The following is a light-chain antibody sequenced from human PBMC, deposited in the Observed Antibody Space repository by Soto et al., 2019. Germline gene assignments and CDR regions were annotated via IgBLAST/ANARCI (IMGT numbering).Light chain of an antibody. CDR2: YAS. J-gene: IGKJ3*01. V-gene: IGKV3-20*01. Sequence: EIVLTQSPGTLSLSPGERATLSCRASQSVSSTYLAWYQQKPGQAPRLLIYYASSRAAGIPDRFSGSGSGTDFTLTISRLEPEDFAVYYCLQYANSPTFGPGTKVDIK. CDR3: LQYANSPT. CDR1: QSVSSTY.